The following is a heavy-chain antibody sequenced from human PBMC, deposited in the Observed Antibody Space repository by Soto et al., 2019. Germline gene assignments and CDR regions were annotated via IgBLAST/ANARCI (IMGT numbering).Heavy chain of an antibody. CDR2: ISAGNGNT. CDR1: GYTFTSYG. V-gene: IGHV1-18*01. D-gene: IGHD4-17*01. Sequence: ASVKVSCKASGYTFTSYGISWVRQAPGQGLEWMGWISAGNGNTKYSQKFQGRVTITRDTSASTAYMELSSLRSEDTAVYYCARDKSAGDYLFDYWGQGTLVTV. J-gene: IGHJ4*02. CDR3: ARDKSAGDYLFDY.